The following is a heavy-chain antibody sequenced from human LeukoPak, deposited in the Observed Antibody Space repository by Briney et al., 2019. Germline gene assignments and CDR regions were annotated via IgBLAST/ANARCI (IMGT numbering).Heavy chain of an antibody. J-gene: IGHJ4*02. CDR3: TRDPSEASHPYYFDY. Sequence: AGGSLRLSCAASGITFSNYGMNWVRQAPGKGLEWVSFVSSSGSYIFYADSVKGRFTISRDNAKNSLYLQMNSLRAEDTAVYYCTRDPSEASHPYYFDYWGQGTLVTVSS. CDR2: VSSSGSYI. CDR1: GITFSNYG. V-gene: IGHV3-21*01. D-gene: IGHD6-25*01.